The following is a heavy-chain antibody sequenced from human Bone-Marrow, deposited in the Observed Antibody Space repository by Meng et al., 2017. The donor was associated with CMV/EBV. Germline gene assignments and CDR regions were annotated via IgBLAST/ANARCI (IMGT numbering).Heavy chain of an antibody. D-gene: IGHD6-19*01. CDR3: ARSAVPWGPGSDWDFEL. Sequence: GGTLSLTCAASGFTFSSYWMPWVRQAPGKGLEWVSVIYSGGSTYYADSVKGRFTISRDNSKNTLYLQMNSLRAEETAVYYCARSAVPWGPGSDWDFELWGRGTLVTVSS. V-gene: IGHV3-66*02. CDR1: GFTFSSYW. J-gene: IGHJ2*01. CDR2: IYSGGST.